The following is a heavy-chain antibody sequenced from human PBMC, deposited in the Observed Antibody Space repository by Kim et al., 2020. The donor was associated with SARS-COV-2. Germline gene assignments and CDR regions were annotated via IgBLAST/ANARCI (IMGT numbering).Heavy chain of an antibody. CDR3: ARGRVYSSSWYPYFDY. Sequence: SETLSLTCVVYGGSFSGYYWSWIRQPPGKGLEWIGEINHSGSTNYNPSLKSRVTISVDTSKNQFSLKLSSVTAADTAVFFCARGRVYSSSWYPYFDYWGQGTLVTVSS. D-gene: IGHD6-13*01. V-gene: IGHV4-34*01. CDR1: GGSFSGYY. CDR2: INHSGST. J-gene: IGHJ4*02.